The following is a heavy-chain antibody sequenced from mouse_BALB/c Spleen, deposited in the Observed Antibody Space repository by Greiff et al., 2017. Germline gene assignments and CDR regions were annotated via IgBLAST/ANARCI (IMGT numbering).Heavy chain of an antibody. CDR2: ISSGGGST. V-gene: IGHV5-12-1*01. CDR3: ARVLTVAYYFDY. CDR1: GFAFSSYD. D-gene: IGHD4-1*01. Sequence: EVKLVESGGGLVKPGGSLKLSCAASGFAFSSYDMSWVRQTPEKRLEWVAYISSGGGSTYYPDTVKGRFNISRDNAKNTLYLQMSSLKSEDTAMYYCARVLTVAYYFDYWGQGTTLTVSS. J-gene: IGHJ2*01.